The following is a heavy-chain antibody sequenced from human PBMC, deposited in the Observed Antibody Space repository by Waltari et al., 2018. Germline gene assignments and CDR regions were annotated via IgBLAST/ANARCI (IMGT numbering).Heavy chain of an antibody. Sequence: EVQLVQSGAEVKKPGESLKISCQGSGYSFTSYFIGWVRQMPGKGLEWMGVIYPGESDTRYSPSVQGQVTISADKSISTAYLQWSSLRASDTAMYYCARQGCTSTSCYSVDYWGQGTLVTVSS. V-gene: IGHV5-51*01. CDR3: ARQGCTSTSCYSVDY. CDR2: IYPGESDT. J-gene: IGHJ4*02. D-gene: IGHD2-2*02. CDR1: GYSFTSYF.